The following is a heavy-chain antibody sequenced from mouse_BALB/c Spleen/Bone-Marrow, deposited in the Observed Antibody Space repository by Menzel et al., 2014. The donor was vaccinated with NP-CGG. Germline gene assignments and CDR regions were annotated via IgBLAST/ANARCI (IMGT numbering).Heavy chain of an antibody. Sequence: VKLMESGPGLVAPSQSLSITCTVSGFSLTSYGVHWVRPPPGKVLEWLGVIWAGGSTNYNSALMSRLSISKDNSKSQVFLKMNSLQTDDTAMYYCARGSYYEGAMDYWGQGTSVTVSS. D-gene: IGHD1-1*01. V-gene: IGHV2-9*02. CDR2: IWAGGST. CDR1: GFSLTSYG. CDR3: ARGSYYEGAMDY. J-gene: IGHJ4*01.